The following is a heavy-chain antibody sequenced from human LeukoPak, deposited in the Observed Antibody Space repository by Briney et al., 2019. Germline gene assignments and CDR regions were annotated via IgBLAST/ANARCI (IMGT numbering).Heavy chain of an antibody. D-gene: IGHD6-19*01. Sequence: PETLSLTCTVSGGSPSRSGYYWGWARQPPGKGLEWIGNFYYGGSTYYNPSLKSRVTISVDTSKNQFYLNLNSVTAADTAVYFCARSVAYTSGWYIDYWGQGTLVTVSS. CDR2: FYYGGST. CDR1: GGSPSRSGYY. V-gene: IGHV4-39*01. J-gene: IGHJ4*02. CDR3: ARSVAYTSGWYIDY.